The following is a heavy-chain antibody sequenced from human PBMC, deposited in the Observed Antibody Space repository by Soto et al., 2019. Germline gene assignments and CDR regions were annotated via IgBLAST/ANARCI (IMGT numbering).Heavy chain of an antibody. D-gene: IGHD3-22*01. CDR3: ARGGYYDSSGSRNYHYYGMDV. Sequence: ASVKVSCKASGGTFTNYAFSWVRQAPGQGLEWLGWISPYNDDTKYAQNLQGRVSMTTDTSTRTAYMHLRSLRSDDTAVYYCARGGYYDSSGSRNYHYYGMDVWGQGTKVTVSS. J-gene: IGHJ6*02. CDR1: GGTFTNYA. V-gene: IGHV1-18*01. CDR2: ISPYNDDT.